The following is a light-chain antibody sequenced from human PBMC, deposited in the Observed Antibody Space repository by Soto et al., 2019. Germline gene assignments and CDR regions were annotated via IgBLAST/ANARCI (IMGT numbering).Light chain of an antibody. J-gene: IGKJ4*01. CDR2: GAS. CDR1: QSVSSN. Sequence: EIVMTQSPATLSVSPGERATLSCRASQSVSSNLAWYQQKPGQAPRLLIYGASTSATGIPARFSGSGSGTEFTLTLSSLQSEDFAVYYCQQYNNWPGLTFGGGTKVEIK. V-gene: IGKV3-15*01. CDR3: QQYNNWPGLT.